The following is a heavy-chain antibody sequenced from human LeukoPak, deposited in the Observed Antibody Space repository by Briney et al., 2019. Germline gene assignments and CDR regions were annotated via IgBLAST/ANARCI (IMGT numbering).Heavy chain of an antibody. V-gene: IGHV3-21*01. CDR2: ISSSSSYI. J-gene: IGHJ6*02. CDR3: ARDLGPTFYCSGGSCYSNPSYYYYYGMDV. D-gene: IGHD2-15*01. Sequence: GGSLRLSCAASGFTFSDYWMHWVRQAPGKGLVWVSSISSSSSYIYYADSVKGRFTISRDNAKNSLYLQMNSLRAEDTAVYYCARDLGPTFYCSGGSCYSNPSYYYYYGMDVWGQGTTVTVSS. CDR1: GFTFSDYW.